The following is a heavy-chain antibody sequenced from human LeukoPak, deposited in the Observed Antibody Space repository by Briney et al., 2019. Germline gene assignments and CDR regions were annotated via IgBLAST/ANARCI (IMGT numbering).Heavy chain of an antibody. D-gene: IGHD3-10*01. CDR1: GFTFSSYW. V-gene: IGHV3-74*01. J-gene: IGHJ3*02. Sequence: PGGSLRLSCAASGFTFSSYWMHWVRQAPGKGLVWVSRINTDGSSTSYADSVKGRFTISRDNAKNTLYLQMNSLRAEDTAVYYCARDTWFGHPMNAFDIWGQGTMVTVSS. CDR2: INTDGSST. CDR3: ARDTWFGHPMNAFDI.